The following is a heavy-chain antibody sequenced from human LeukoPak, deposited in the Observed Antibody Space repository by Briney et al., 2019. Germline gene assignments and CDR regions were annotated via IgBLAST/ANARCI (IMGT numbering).Heavy chain of an antibody. D-gene: IGHD3-3*01. V-gene: IGHV4-61*02. Sequence: SQTLSLTCTVSGGSISSGSYYWSWIRQPAGKGLEWIGRIYTSGSTNYNPSLKSRVTISLDTSNNQFSLRLSSVTAADTAVYYCARGRYDLVAWFDPWGQGTLVTVSS. CDR2: IYTSGST. CDR1: GGSISSGSYY. CDR3: ARGRYDLVAWFDP. J-gene: IGHJ5*02.